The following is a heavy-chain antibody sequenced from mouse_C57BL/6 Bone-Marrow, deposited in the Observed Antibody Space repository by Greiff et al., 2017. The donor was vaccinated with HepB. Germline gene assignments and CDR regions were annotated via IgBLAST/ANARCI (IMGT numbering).Heavy chain of an antibody. V-gene: IGHV5-15*04. D-gene: IGHD2-4*01. CDR1: GFTFSDYG. Sequence: EVKLVESGGGLVQPGGSLKLSCAASGFTFSDYGMAWVRQAPRKGPEWVAFISNLAYSIYYADTVTGRFTISRENAKNTLYLEMSSLRSEDTAMYYCARLLYDYGYYAMDYWGQGTSVTVSS. CDR2: ISNLAYSI. CDR3: ARLLYDYGYYAMDY. J-gene: IGHJ4*01.